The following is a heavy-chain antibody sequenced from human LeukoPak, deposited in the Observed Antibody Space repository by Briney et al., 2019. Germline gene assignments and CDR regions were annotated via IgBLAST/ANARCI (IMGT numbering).Heavy chain of an antibody. CDR3: AKDLNSGYDYVWYFDY. Sequence: GGSLRLSCAASGFTFSSYAMSWVRQAPGKGLEWVSAISGSGGSTYYADSVKGRFTISRDNSKNTLYLQMNSLRAEDTAVYYCAKDLNSGYDYVWYFDYWGQGTLVTVPS. D-gene: IGHD5-12*01. CDR2: ISGSGGST. CDR1: GFTFSSYA. V-gene: IGHV3-23*01. J-gene: IGHJ4*02.